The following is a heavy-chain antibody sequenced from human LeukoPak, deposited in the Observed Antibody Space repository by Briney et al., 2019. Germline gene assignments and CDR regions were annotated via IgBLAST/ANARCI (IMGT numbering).Heavy chain of an antibody. Sequence: VASVKVSCKASGGTFSSYAISWVRQAPGQGLGWMGGIIPIFGTANYAQKFQGRVTITADESTSTAYMELSSLRSEDTAVYYCARVRGIVGATISRYYYFGMDVWGQGTTVTVSS. CDR1: GGTFSSYA. CDR2: IIPIFGTA. D-gene: IGHD1-26*01. CDR3: ARVRGIVGATISRYYYFGMDV. J-gene: IGHJ6*02. V-gene: IGHV1-69*13.